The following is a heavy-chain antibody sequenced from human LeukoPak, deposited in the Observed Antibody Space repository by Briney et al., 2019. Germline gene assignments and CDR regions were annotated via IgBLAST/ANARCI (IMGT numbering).Heavy chain of an antibody. CDR3: ARDPGSGWYYFDY. V-gene: IGHV4-59*01. D-gene: IGHD6-19*01. CDR2: IYYSGST. CDR1: GGSISSYY. Sequence: SETLFLTCTVSGGSISSYYWSWIRQPPGKGLEWIGYIYYSGSTNYNPSLKSRVTISVDTSKNQFSLKLSSVTAADTAVYYCARDPGSGWYYFDYWGQGTLVTVSS. J-gene: IGHJ4*02.